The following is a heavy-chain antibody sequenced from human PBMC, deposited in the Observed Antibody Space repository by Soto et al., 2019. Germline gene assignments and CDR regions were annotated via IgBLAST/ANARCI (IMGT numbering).Heavy chain of an antibody. Sequence: ASVNVSCKASGGTFSSYAISWVRQAPGQGLEWMGGIIPIFGTAHYAQKFQGRVTITADESTSTAYMELSSLRSDDTAVYYCARDRDDGSGNHTVWFGPWDQGTLVTVSS. CDR2: IIPIFGTA. CDR1: GGTFSSYA. CDR3: ARDRDDGSGNHTVWFGP. V-gene: IGHV1-69*13. J-gene: IGHJ5*02. D-gene: IGHD3-10*01.